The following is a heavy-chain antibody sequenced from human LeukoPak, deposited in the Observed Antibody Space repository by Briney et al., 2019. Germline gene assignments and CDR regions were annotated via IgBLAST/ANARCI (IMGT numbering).Heavy chain of an antibody. J-gene: IGHJ6*03. CDR2: IIPIFGTA. V-gene: IGHV1-69*06. CDR3: ARDSYGSGWYGEYYYYYYMDV. Sequence: SVKVSCKASGGTFSSYAISWVRQAPGQGLEWMGGIIPIFGTANYAQKFQGRVTITADKSTSTAYMELSSLRSEDTAVYYCARDSYGSGWYGEYYYYYYMDVWGKGTTVTISS. D-gene: IGHD6-19*01. CDR1: GGTFSSYA.